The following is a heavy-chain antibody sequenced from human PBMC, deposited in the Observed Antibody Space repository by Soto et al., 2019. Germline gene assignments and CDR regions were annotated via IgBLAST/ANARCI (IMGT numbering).Heavy chain of an antibody. CDR1: GYIFTDYY. J-gene: IGHJ5*02. CDR2: INPNSGGT. D-gene: IGHD1-26*01. Sequence: ASVKVSCKASGYIFTDYYMHWVRQAPGQELGWMGRINPNSGGTNYAQKFQGRVTMTRDTSASTVYMELSSLRSEDTAVYYCARSSGGNFGIIIEGTNWFAPWGQGTLVTVSS. CDR3: ARSSGGNFGIIIEGTNWFAP. V-gene: IGHV1-2*06.